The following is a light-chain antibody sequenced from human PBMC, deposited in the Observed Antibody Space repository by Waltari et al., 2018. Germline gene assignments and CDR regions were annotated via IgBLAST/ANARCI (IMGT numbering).Light chain of an antibody. CDR3: SSSTFTTLI. CDR2: DVS. Sequence: QSALTQPASVSGSPGQSITISCTGTSSDVGASDSVSWYQQHPGTAPKLMIYDVSSRPSGVSNRFSGSKSGNTASLTISGLQTEDEADYYCSSSTFTTLIFGGGTKLTVL. V-gene: IGLV2-14*03. J-gene: IGLJ2*01. CDR1: SSDVGASDS.